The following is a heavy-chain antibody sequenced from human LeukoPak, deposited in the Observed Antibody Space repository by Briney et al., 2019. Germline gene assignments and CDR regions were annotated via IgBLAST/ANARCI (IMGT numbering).Heavy chain of an antibody. J-gene: IGHJ4*02. CDR2: IWYDGSNK. CDR1: GFTFSSYG. Sequence: GRSLRLSCAASGFTFSSYGMHWVRQAPGKGLEWVAVIWYDGSNKYYADSVKGRFTISRDNSKNTLYLQMNSLRAEDTVVYYCARLHKLRYFDWLLSDYWGQGTLVTVYS. V-gene: IGHV3-33*01. CDR3: ARLHKLRYFDWLLSDY. D-gene: IGHD3-9*01.